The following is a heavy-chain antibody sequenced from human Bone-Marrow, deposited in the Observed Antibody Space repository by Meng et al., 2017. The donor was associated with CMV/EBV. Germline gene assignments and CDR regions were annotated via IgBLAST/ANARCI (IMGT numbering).Heavy chain of an antibody. CDR2: ISSSGSTI. CDR3: ARDREFMKGFLEWLPVYYGLDV. V-gene: IGHV3-48*03. Sequence: GESLKISCAASGFTFSSYEMNWVRQAPGKGLEWVSYISSSGSTIYYADSVKGRFTISRDNAKNSLYLQMNSLRAEDTAVYYCARDREFMKGFLEWLPVYYGLDVWGQGPTDPVPS. J-gene: IGHJ6*02. CDR1: GFTFSSYE. D-gene: IGHD3-3*01.